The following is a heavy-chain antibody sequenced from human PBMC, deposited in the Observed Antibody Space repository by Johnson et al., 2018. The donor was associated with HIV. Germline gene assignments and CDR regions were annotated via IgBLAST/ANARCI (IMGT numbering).Heavy chain of an antibody. J-gene: IGHJ3*02. CDR3: ARAPYNWNEGLFAAFDM. Sequence: QVQLVESGGGLVQPGGSLRLSCAASGFTFSSYAMHWVRQAPGKGLEWVAVISYAGSNKYYADSVKGRFTISRDNSKNTLYVQMNSLRAEDTAIYHCARAPYNWNEGLFAAFDMWGRGTKVTVSS. D-gene: IGHD1-20*01. CDR1: GFTFSSYA. V-gene: IGHV3-30*04. CDR2: ISYAGSNK.